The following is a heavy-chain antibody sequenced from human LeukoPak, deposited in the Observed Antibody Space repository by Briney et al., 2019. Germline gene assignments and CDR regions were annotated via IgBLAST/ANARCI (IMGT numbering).Heavy chain of an antibody. V-gene: IGHV3-11*01. J-gene: IGHJ4*02. CDR3: ARDRRPGLDY. CDR2: ISSSVSTI. CDR1: GFTFTDCY. Sequence: GGSLRLSCAASGFTFTDCYMSWIRQAPGKGLEWVSYISSSVSTIYYADSVKGRFTISRDNAKNSLYLQMNSLRAEDTAVYYCARDRRPGLDYWGQGTLVTVSS.